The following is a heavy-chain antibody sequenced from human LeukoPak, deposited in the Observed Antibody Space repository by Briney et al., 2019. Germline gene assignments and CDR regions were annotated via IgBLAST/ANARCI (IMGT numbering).Heavy chain of an antibody. V-gene: IGHV3-48*01. CDR2: ISSSSSTI. D-gene: IGHD6-13*01. J-gene: IGHJ4*02. Sequence: GGSLRLSCAASGFTFSSYCMNWVRQAPGKGLEWVSYISSSSSTIYYADSVKGRFTISRDNAKNSLYLQMNSLRAEDTAVYYCAREYTWTSSSYGGWGQGTLVTVPS. CDR3: AREYTWTSSSYGG. CDR1: GFTFSSYC.